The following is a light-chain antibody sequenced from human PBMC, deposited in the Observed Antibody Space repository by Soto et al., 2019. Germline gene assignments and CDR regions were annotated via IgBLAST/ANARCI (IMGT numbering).Light chain of an antibody. J-gene: IGLJ1*01. CDR2: DVS. CDR1: SSDVSGFDH. V-gene: IGLV2-14*03. Sequence: QSVLTQPASVSGSPGQSITISCTGASSDVSGFDHVSWYQQHPGKVPRLLIYDVSSRPSGVSDRFSGSKSGNTASLTISGLQAEDEADYYCNSFTTTNTYVFGTGTKVTGL. CDR3: NSFTTTNTYV.